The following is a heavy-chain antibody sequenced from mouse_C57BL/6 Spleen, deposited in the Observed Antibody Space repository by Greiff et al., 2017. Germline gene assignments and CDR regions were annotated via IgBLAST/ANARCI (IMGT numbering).Heavy chain of an antibody. V-gene: IGHV1-50*01. CDR2: IDPSDSYT. CDR3: ASRGD. J-gene: IGHJ2*01. Sequence: QVQLQQPGAELVKPGASVKLSYKASGYTFTSYWMQWVKQRPGQGLEWIGEIDPSDSYTNYNQKFKGKATLTVDTSSSTAYMQLSSLTSEDSAVYYCASRGDWGQGTTLTVSS. CDR1: GYTFTSYW.